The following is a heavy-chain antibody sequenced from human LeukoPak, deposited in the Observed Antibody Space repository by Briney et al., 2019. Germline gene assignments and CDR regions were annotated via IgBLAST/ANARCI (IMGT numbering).Heavy chain of an antibody. CDR3: ARRGESTSYGDYRFDY. J-gene: IGHJ4*02. D-gene: IGHD4-17*01. CDR2: ISGSGGRT. V-gene: IGHV3-23*01. CDR1: RFTFSSYA. Sequence: QAGGSLRLSCAASRFTFSSYAMSWVRQAPGKGLEWVSTISGSGGRTHYADSVKGRFTISRDNFQSTLYLQMDSLRAEDTAVYYCARRGESTSYGDYRFDYWGQGTLVTVSS.